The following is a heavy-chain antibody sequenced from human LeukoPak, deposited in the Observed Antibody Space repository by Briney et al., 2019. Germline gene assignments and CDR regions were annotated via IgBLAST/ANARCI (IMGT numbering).Heavy chain of an antibody. D-gene: IGHD3-10*01. Sequence: GESLRLSCAASGFTFSSYEMNWVRQAPGKGLEWVSYISSSGSTIYYADSVKGRFTISRDNAKNSLYLQMNSLRAEDTAVYYCARLAYGSGPYGIDVWGKGTTVTVSS. CDR2: ISSSGSTI. CDR1: GFTFSSYE. CDR3: ARLAYGSGPYGIDV. V-gene: IGHV3-48*03. J-gene: IGHJ6*04.